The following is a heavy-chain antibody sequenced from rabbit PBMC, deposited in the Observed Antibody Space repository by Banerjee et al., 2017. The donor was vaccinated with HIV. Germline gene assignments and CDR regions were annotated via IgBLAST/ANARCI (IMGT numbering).Heavy chain of an antibody. J-gene: IGHJ4*01. CDR1: GFTLSSYW. CDR3: ARGWITMTMNL. Sequence: QSLEESGGDLVKPGASLTLTCTASGFTLSSYWMWWIRQAPGKGLEWIGCINSSSRNVVYASWATGRFTISKTSSTTVTLQMTSLTAADTATYFCARGWITMTMNLWGPGTLVTVS. D-gene: IGHD2-1*01. V-gene: IGHV1S40*01. CDR2: INSSSRNV.